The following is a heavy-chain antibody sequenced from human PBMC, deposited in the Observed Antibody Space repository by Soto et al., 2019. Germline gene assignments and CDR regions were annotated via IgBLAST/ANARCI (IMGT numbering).Heavy chain of an antibody. D-gene: IGHD4-17*01. CDR2: IIPVFGTP. CDR1: GGSLSNYG. V-gene: IGHV1-69*12. J-gene: IGHJ6*02. Sequence: QVQLVQSGAEVKKPGSSVKVSCKASGGSLSNYGISWVRQAPGQGLEWIGAIIPVFGTPNYAQKFQDRVTITEDESTTTVYMEVRSLTSEDTAVYYCARGDAHNIVVTTYYAMDIWGQGTTVIVS. CDR3: ARGDAHNIVVTTYYAMDI.